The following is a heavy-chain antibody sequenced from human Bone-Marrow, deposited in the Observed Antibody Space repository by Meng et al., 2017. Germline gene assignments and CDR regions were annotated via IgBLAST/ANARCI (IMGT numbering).Heavy chain of an antibody. CDR3: ATRGNPYLNC. Sequence: QGQLVQLGAGVKKPGASVKVSCEASGYTLSSDGFSWVRQAPGQGLEWLGWINTYNGKTDYAQKFQGRITMTTDTFTSTAYMELRSLRSDDTAVYYCATRGNPYLNCWGQGTLVTVSS. V-gene: IGHV1-18*01. J-gene: IGHJ4*02. CDR1: GYTLSSDG. CDR2: INTYNGKT.